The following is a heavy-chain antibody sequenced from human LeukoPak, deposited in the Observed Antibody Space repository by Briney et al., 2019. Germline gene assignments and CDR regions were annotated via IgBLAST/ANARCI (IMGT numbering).Heavy chain of an antibody. CDR1: GFTFSNYA. V-gene: IGHV3-23*01. D-gene: IGHD3-22*01. Sequence: GGSLRLSCTASGFTFSNYAMNWVRQAPGEGLQWVSLLSSSGATTYYADSVKGRFTISRDNSKNTLYLQLNSLRAEDTAIYYCAKYYYDSSGLFDYWGQGALVTVSS. CDR3: AKYYYDSSGLFDY. CDR2: LSSSGATT. J-gene: IGHJ4*02.